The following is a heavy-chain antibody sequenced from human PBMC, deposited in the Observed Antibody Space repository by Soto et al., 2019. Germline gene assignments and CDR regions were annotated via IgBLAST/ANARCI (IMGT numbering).Heavy chain of an antibody. J-gene: IGHJ4*02. D-gene: IGHD1-26*01. CDR2: ISYDGSNK. CDR3: ARHSVVGATTWREFDC. Sequence: GGSLRLSCAASGFTFSSYAMHWVRQAPGKGLEWVAVISYDGSNKYYADSVKGRFTTSRDNSKNTLYLQMNSLRAEDTAVYYCARHSVVGATTWREFDCWGQGTRVTVSS. CDR1: GFTFSSYA. V-gene: IGHV3-30-3*01.